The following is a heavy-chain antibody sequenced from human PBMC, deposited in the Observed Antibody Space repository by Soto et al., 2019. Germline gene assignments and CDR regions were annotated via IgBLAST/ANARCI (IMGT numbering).Heavy chain of an antibody. D-gene: IGHD3-22*01. CDR3: AREGSGSCYYGSSGYSPRPFDY. CDR1: GGSISSGDYY. V-gene: IGHV4-30-4*01. CDR2: IYYSGST. J-gene: IGHJ4*02. Sequence: TSETLSLTCTVSGGSISSGDYYWSWIRQPPGKGLEWIGYIYYSGSTYYNPSLKSRVTISVDTSKNQFSLKLSSVTAADTAVYYCAREGSGSCYYGSSGYSPRPFDYWGQGTLVTVSS.